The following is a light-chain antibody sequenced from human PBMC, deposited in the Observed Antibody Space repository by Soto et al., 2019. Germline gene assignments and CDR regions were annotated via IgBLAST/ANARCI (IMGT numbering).Light chain of an antibody. CDR1: QGIGNE. V-gene: IGKV1-6*02. CDR3: LQDHNYPLT. CDR2: AAA. J-gene: IGKJ4*01. Sequence: AIQMAQSPSSLSASIGDRVTITCRASQGIGNEVGWIQQKPWKAPKLLIYAAATLQSGVPSRFSGSRSGTDFTLTISSLQPEDFATYYCLQDHNYPLTFGGGTKVEI.